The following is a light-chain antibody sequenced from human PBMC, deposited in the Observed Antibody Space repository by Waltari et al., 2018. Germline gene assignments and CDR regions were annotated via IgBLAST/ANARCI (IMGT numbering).Light chain of an antibody. CDR2: GNN. Sequence: QSVLTQPPSVSGTPGQRVTISCSGSTSNIGAGHDVHWYQHLPGTAPKLLIHGNNNRPSGVPDRFSGSKSGTSASLAITGLQADDEADYFCQSFDNMLSGGVVFGGGTKLAVL. J-gene: IGLJ2*01. CDR3: QSFDNMLSGGVV. V-gene: IGLV1-40*01. CDR1: TSNIGAGHD.